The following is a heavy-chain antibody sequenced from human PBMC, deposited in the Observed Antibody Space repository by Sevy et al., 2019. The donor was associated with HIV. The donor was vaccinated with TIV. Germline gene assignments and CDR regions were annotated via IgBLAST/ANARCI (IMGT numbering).Heavy chain of an antibody. V-gene: IGHV4-34*01. Sequence: SETLSLTCAVYGGSFSGYYWSWIRQPPGKGLEWIGEINHSGSTNYNPPLKSRVTISVDTSKNQFSLKLSSVTAADTAVYYCAAAYSSSWYYFDYWGQGTLVTVSS. J-gene: IGHJ4*02. CDR2: INHSGST. D-gene: IGHD6-13*01. CDR1: GGSFSGYY. CDR3: AAAYSSSWYYFDY.